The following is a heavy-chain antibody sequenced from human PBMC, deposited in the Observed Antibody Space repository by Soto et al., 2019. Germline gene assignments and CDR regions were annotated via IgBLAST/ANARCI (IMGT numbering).Heavy chain of an antibody. Sequence: QVQLQESGPGLVKPSETLSLTCTVSVSGGSVSTGVHYWSWIRQPPGKGLEWIGYIYYSGSPNYNPSRKGRVTISVDTSKNQFSLKLTSVTAADTAVYYCARGYYTSWYWFDRWGRGTLVTVSS. V-gene: IGHV4-61*08. J-gene: IGHJ2*01. CDR2: IYYSGSP. D-gene: IGHD6-13*01. CDR1: GGSVSTGVHY. CDR3: ARGYYTSWYWFDR.